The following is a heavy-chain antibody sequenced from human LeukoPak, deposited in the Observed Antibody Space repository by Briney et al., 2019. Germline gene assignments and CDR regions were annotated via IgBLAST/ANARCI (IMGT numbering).Heavy chain of an antibody. CDR1: GDSVSSNTAA. V-gene: IGHV6-1*01. Sequence: SQTLSLTCAISGDSVSSNTAAWNWIRQSPSRGREWLGSTYYRSKWYTDYAISVKSRIIINPDTSKNQFSLQLNSVTPEDTAVYYCARDVGFGYGYGMYGWGQGTTVTVSS. J-gene: IGHJ6*02. D-gene: IGHD5-12*01. CDR3: ARDVGFGYGYGMYG. CDR2: TYYRSKWYT.